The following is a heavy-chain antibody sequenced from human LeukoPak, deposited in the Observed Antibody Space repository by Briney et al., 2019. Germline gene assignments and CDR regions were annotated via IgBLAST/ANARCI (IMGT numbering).Heavy chain of an antibody. J-gene: IGHJ4*02. Sequence: GGSLRLSCAASGFTFSNYWMSWVRQAPGKGLEWVSGISWNSGSIGYADSVKGRFTISRDNAKNSLYLQMNSLRAEDTALYYCAKDIGDYWGQGTLVTVSS. CDR2: ISWNSGSI. CDR3: AKDIGDY. V-gene: IGHV3-9*01. CDR1: GFTFSNYW.